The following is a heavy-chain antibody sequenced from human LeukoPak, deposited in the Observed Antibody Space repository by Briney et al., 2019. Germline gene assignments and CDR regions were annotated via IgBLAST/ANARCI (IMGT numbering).Heavy chain of an antibody. CDR3: ARATPKNWWFDP. Sequence: ASVKVSCKASGYTFTGYYMHWVRQAPGQGLEWMGWINPNSGGTNYAQKFQGRVTMTRDTSISTAYMELSRLISDDTAVYYCARATPKNWWFDPWGQGTLVTVSS. CDR2: INPNSGGT. V-gene: IGHV1-2*02. D-gene: IGHD1-1*01. CDR1: GYTFTGYY. J-gene: IGHJ5*02.